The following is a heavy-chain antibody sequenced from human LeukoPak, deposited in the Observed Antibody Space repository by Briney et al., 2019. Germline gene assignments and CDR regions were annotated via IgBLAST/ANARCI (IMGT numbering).Heavy chain of an antibody. Sequence: ASVKVSCKASGYTFTSYYMHWVRQAPGQGLEWMGIINPSGGSTSYAQKFQGRVTMTRDTSTSTAYMELSSLRSEDTAVYYCARDQYYSDSSGNPGYWGQGTLATVSS. CDR1: GYTFTSYY. D-gene: IGHD3-22*01. V-gene: IGHV1-46*01. CDR3: ARDQYYSDSSGNPGY. CDR2: INPSGGST. J-gene: IGHJ4*02.